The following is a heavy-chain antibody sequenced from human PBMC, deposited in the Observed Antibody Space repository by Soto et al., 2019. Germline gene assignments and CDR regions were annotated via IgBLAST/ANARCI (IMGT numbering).Heavy chain of an antibody. CDR3: ASLVGSRDAFDI. Sequence: ASVKVSCKASGYTFTSYGISWVRQAPGQGLEWMGGFNAYNGNTNYAQKLQGRVTMTTDTSTSTAYMELSSLRSEDTAVYYCASLVGSRDAFDIWGQGTMVTVSS. CDR1: GYTFTSYG. D-gene: IGHD1-26*01. J-gene: IGHJ3*02. CDR2: FNAYNGNT. V-gene: IGHV1-18*01.